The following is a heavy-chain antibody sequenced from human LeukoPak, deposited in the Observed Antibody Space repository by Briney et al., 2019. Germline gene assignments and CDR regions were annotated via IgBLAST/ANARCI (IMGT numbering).Heavy chain of an antibody. Sequence: GGSLRLSCAASGFTFSDYYISWVRQAPGKGLEWVSYISSSGSTIYYADSVKGRFTISRDNAKNSLYLQMNSLRAEDTAVYYCARAGVEMATIIDYWGQGTLVTVSS. J-gene: IGHJ4*02. D-gene: IGHD5-24*01. V-gene: IGHV3-11*01. CDR3: ARAGVEMATIIDY. CDR2: ISSSGSTI. CDR1: GFTFSDYY.